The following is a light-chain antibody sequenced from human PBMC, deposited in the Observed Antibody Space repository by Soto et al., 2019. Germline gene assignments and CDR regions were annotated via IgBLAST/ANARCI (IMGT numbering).Light chain of an antibody. CDR2: EVS. J-gene: IGLJ2*01. CDR3: SSYTSRSPVV. CDR1: SGDVGAYNY. Sequence: QSVLTQPASVSGSPGQSITISCAGTSGDVGAYNYVSWYQQYPGKVPKLIVYEVSNRPSGVSDRFSGSKAGNTASLTISGLQAEDEADYYCSSYTSRSPVVFGGGTQLTVL. V-gene: IGLV2-14*01.